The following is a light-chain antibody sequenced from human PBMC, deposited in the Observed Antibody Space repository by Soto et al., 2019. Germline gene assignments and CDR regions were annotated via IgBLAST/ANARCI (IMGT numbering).Light chain of an antibody. CDR1: SSDVGGSDH. Sequence: QSALTQPASVSGSPGQSITISCTGTSSDVGGSDHVSWYQQHPGKAPKLLIYEVSYRPSGVSNHFSASKSGNTASLTVSGLQADDEADYYCSSYTSSNTLVFGGGTKVTVL. CDR3: SSYTSSNTLV. V-gene: IGLV2-14*01. J-gene: IGLJ2*01. CDR2: EVS.